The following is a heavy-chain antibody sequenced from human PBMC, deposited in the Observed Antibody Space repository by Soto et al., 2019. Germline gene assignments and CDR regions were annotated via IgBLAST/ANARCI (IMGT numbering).Heavy chain of an antibody. Sequence: QVHLVQSGAEEKKPGASVKVSCKASGYTFTTYAVHWVRQAPGQRLEWMGWFNAGNGNTKYSQKFHGRVTITMDTSATQAYMELSSLRSEDTAVYYCARDCITTSCYSGYYYYGMDVWGQGTTVTVSS. V-gene: IGHV1-3*05. CDR1: GYTFTTYA. J-gene: IGHJ6*02. CDR3: ARDCITTSCYSGYYYYGMDV. CDR2: FNAGNGNT. D-gene: IGHD2-2*01.